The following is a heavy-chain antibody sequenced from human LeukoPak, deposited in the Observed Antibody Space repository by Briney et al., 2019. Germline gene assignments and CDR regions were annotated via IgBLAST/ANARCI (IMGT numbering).Heavy chain of an antibody. Sequence: SETLSLTCTVSGDSISRSTYYWAWIRQPPGKGLEWIGSVYYGRSPYFSPSLESRATISVDTSKNHFSLKMSSVTAADTAVYYCARSSGTGTFSYWGQGTLVTVSS. CDR2: VYYGRSP. CDR3: ARSSGTGTFSY. CDR1: GDSISRSTYY. J-gene: IGHJ4*02. V-gene: IGHV4-39*02. D-gene: IGHD6-25*01.